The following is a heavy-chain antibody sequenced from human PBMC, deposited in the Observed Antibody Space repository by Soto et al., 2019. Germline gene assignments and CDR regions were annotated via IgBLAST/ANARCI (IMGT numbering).Heavy chain of an antibody. V-gene: IGHV3-64*01. D-gene: IGHD2-21*01. CDR2: ISSNGGST. CDR1: GFTFSSYA. Sequence: PGGSLRLSCAASGFTFSSYAMHWVRQAPGKGLEYVSAISSNGGSTYYANSVKGRFTISRDNSKNTLYLQMGSLRAEDMAVYYCARAAYCGGDCYSEFYYYMDVWGKGTTVTVSS. J-gene: IGHJ6*03. CDR3: ARAAYCGGDCYSEFYYYMDV.